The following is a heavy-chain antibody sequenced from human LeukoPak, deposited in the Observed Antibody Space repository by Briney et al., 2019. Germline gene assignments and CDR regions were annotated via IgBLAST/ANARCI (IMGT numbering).Heavy chain of an antibody. CDR2: MFYTGST. CDR1: GDSISSSRHY. CDR3: ATLSEVDAFDI. J-gene: IGHJ3*02. Sequence: SETLSLTCNVSGDSISSSRHYWAWVRQPPGRGLEWIASMFYTGSTYYNPSLKSRVTISVDKSKNQFSLKLSSVTAADTAVYYCATLSEVDAFDIWGQGTMVTVSS. V-gene: IGHV4-39*07.